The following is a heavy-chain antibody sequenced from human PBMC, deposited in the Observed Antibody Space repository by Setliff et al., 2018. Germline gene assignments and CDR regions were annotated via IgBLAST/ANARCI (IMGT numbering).Heavy chain of an antibody. V-gene: IGHV4-4*02. Sequence: PSETLSLTCAVSGGSISSSNWWSWVRQPPGKGLEWIGEIYHSGSTNYNPSLKSRVTISVDTSKNQFSLKLTSVTAADTAVYYCARRPLYHYDFWSNWFDPWGQGTLVTVSS. CDR3: ARRPLYHYDFWSNWFDP. D-gene: IGHD3-3*01. CDR1: GGSISSSNW. J-gene: IGHJ5*02. CDR2: IYHSGST.